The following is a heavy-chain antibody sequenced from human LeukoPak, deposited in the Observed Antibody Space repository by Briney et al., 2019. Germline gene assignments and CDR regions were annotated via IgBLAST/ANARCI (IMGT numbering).Heavy chain of an antibody. CDR1: GYSISSGYY. CDR3: ARGTDANWGFNYYYMDV. V-gene: IGHV4-38-2*01. Sequence: SETLPLTCAVSGYSISSGYYWGWIRQPPGKGLEWIGSIYHSGSTYYNPSLKSRVTISVDTSKNQFSLKLSSVTAADTAVYYCARGTDANWGFNYYYMDVWGKGTTVTVSS. CDR2: IYHSGST. D-gene: IGHD7-27*01. J-gene: IGHJ6*03.